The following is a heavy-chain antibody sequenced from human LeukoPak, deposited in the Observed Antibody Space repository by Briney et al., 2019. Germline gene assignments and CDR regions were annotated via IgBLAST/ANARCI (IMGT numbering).Heavy chain of an antibody. J-gene: IGHJ2*01. Sequence: ASVKVSCKASGYTFTGHYMHWLRQAPGQGLEWMAWINPNSGGTDYAQKFQGRVTMTTDASISTAYMELSRLRSDDTAVYYCARVTPGGWYFDLWGRGTLVTVSS. V-gene: IGHV1-2*02. CDR2: INPNSGGT. CDR3: ARVTPGGWYFDL. CDR1: GYTFTGHY. D-gene: IGHD2-15*01.